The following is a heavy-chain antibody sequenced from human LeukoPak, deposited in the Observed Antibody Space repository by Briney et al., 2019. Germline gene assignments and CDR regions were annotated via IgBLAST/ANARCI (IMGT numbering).Heavy chain of an antibody. V-gene: IGHV1-18*01. CDR1: GYTFTSYG. J-gene: IGHJ6*03. Sequence: ASVKVSCKASGYTFTSYGISWVRQAPGQGLEWMGWISAYNGNTNYAQKLQGRVTMTTDTSTSTAYMELRSLRSDDTAVYYCARAGFGELLYVGYYYMDVWGKGATVTVSS. CDR2: ISAYNGNT. CDR3: ARAGFGELLYVGYYYMDV. D-gene: IGHD3-10*01.